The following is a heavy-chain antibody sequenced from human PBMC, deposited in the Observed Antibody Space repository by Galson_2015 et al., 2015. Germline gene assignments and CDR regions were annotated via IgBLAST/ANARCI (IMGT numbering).Heavy chain of an antibody. J-gene: IGHJ4*02. Sequence: QSGAEVKKPGESLKISCKASGYSFTTWWTGWGRQMPGKGLEWMGIIHPGDSDTRYSPSFQGQVIISVDKSINTAYLQWSSLKASDTAMYYCVNRANSGSGTYWGQGTLVTVSS. V-gene: IGHV5-51*01. CDR1: GYSFTTWW. CDR3: VNRANSGSGTY. D-gene: IGHD7-27*01. CDR2: IHPGDSDT.